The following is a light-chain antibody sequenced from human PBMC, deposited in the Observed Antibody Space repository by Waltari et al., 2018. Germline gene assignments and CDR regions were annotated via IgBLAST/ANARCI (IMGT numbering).Light chain of an antibody. J-gene: IGLJ2*01. CDR2: DVS. Sequence: QSALTQPASVSGSPGQSITISCTGTRSDVGGYNYVSWSQQHPGKAPKLMIYDVSKRPSGVSNRFSGSKSGNTASLTISGLQAVDEADYYCCSYAGSSNVVFGGGTNLTVL. CDR1: RSDVGGYNY. CDR3: CSYAGSSNVV. V-gene: IGLV2-23*02.